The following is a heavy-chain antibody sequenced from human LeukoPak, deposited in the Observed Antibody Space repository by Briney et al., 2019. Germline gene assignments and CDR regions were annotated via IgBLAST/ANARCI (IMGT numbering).Heavy chain of an antibody. CDR2: IRYDGSNK. CDR3: ASYCSSPSCLLAIAY. V-gene: IGHV3-30*02. Sequence: GPPLTLSFSPAGFTVSSYGIHWVRQAPRKGLEWVAFIRYDGSNKYYADSVKARFTISRDNSKNALYLQMNSLRGEDTAVYYCASYCSSPSCLLAIAYWGQGTLVTVSS. D-gene: IGHD2-2*01. J-gene: IGHJ4*02. CDR1: GFTVSSYG.